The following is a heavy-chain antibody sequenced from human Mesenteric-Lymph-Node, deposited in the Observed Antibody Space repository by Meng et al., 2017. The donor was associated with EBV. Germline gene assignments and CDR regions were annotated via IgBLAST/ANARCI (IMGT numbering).Heavy chain of an antibody. CDR1: GGSLSGYY. CDR3: ARDRHFNP. J-gene: IGHJ5*02. CDR2: INHGGST. V-gene: IGHV4-34*01. Sequence: ELLQQWGAGLLKPSETLSLTCGVYGGSLSGYYCNWIRQPPGKGLEWIGDINHGGSTSYNPSLKSRVTISVDTSKNEFSLKMTSVTAADTAVYYCARDRHFNPWGQGTLVTVSS.